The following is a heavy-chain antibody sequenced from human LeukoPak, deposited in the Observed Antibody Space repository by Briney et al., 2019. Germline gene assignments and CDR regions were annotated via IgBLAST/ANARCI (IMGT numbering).Heavy chain of an antibody. Sequence: ASVTVSCKDSGYTFTSYDINWVRQATGQGREWMGWMNPNRGNTGYAQKFQGRVTMTRNTSISTAYMELSSLRSEDTAVYYCARGGEGLYYFDYWGQGTLVTVSS. CDR1: GYTFTSYD. V-gene: IGHV1-8*01. CDR2: MNPNRGNT. D-gene: IGHD3-16*01. CDR3: ARGGEGLYYFDY. J-gene: IGHJ4*02.